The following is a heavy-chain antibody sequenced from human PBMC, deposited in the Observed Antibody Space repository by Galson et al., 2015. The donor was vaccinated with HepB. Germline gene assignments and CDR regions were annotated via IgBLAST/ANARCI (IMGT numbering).Heavy chain of an antibody. CDR1: GYTFTSYG. CDR2: ISAYNGNT. D-gene: IGHD6-19*01. Sequence: SVKVSCKASGYTFTSYGISWVRQAPGQGLEWMGWISAYNGNTNYAQKLQGRVTMTTDTSTSTAYMELRSLRSDDTAVYYCARDLRVGIAVAGASSFYGMDVWGQGTTVTVSS. CDR3: ARDLRVGIAVAGASSFYGMDV. V-gene: IGHV1-18*04. J-gene: IGHJ6*02.